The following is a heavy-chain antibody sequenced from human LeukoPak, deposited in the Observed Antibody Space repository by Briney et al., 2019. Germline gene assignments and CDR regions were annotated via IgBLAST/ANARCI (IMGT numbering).Heavy chain of an antibody. CDR2: IVGSDGST. CDR3: AKDACEGGDCFGWFDP. CDR1: GFTISSYG. D-gene: IGHD2-21*02. J-gene: IGHJ5*02. V-gene: IGHV3-23*01. Sequence: PGGSLRLSCAASGFTISSYGMSWVRQAPGKGLEWVSGIVGSDGSTYYADSVKGRFTISRDNSKNTLYLQMNSLRAEDTAVYYCAKDACEGGDCFGWFDPWGQGTLVTVSS.